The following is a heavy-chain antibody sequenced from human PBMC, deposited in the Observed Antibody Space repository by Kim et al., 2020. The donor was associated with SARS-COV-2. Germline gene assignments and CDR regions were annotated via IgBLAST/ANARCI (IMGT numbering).Heavy chain of an antibody. D-gene: IGHD6-13*01. CDR2: IWYDGSNK. V-gene: IGHV3-33*01. J-gene: IGHJ5*02. Sequence: GGSLRLSCAASGFTFSSYGMHWVRQAPGKGLEWVAAIWYDGSNKYYADSVKGRFTISRDNSKNTLYLQMNSLRAEDTAVYYCARTPEYSSSWYEAWGQGTLVTVSS. CDR1: GFTFSSYG. CDR3: ARTPEYSSSWYEA.